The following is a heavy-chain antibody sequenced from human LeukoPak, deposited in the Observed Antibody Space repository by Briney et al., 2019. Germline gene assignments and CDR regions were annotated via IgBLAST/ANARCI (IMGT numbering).Heavy chain of an antibody. J-gene: IGHJ4*02. Sequence: PSETLSLTCNVSGGSITSYYWNWIRQSPGKGLEWIGYIYYTGSTNSNPSLKSRLTISLDTSKKQFSLKLSSVTAADTAIYYCASSYFYDGNRYFDYWGQGAQVTVSS. CDR3: ASSYFYDGNRYFDY. V-gene: IGHV4-59*08. CDR1: GGSITSYY. CDR2: IYYTGST. D-gene: IGHD3-22*01.